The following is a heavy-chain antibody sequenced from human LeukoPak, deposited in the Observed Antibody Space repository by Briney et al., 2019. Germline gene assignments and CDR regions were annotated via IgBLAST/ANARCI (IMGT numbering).Heavy chain of an antibody. V-gene: IGHV3-23*01. CDR1: GSIGIDGY. Sequence: GGSLRLSCAVSGSIGIDGYMSWVRQAPGKGLEWVSAISGSGGSTYYADSVKGRFTISRDNSKNTLYLQMNSLRAEDTAVYYCAKDLRLLPDYWGQGTLVTVSS. J-gene: IGHJ4*02. CDR2: ISGSGGST. D-gene: IGHD3-22*01. CDR3: AKDLRLLPDY.